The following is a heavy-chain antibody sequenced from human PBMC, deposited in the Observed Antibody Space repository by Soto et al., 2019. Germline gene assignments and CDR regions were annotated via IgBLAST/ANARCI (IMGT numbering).Heavy chain of an antibody. V-gene: IGHV4-4*07. J-gene: IGHJ4*02. CDR2: VYSSGRT. CDR3: ARREDTFDF. CDR1: GVSIINNY. Sequence: QVQLQESGPGLVKPSETLSLTCAVSGVSIINNYWTWIRQPAGKGLEWLGRVYSSGRTTYNPSLKSRLTMSVDTSKNQFSLHLSSVTAADTAVYYCARREDTFDFWGQGMFVTFSS.